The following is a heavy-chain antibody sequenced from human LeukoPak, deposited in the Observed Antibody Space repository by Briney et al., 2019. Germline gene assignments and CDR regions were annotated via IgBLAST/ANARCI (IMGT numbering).Heavy chain of an antibody. D-gene: IGHD3-10*01. CDR1: GGSFSGYY. V-gene: IGHV4-34*01. J-gene: IGHJ4*02. CDR3: ARRGGFGSGSYLFDY. Sequence: SETLSLTCAVYGGSFSGYYWSWICQPPGKGLEWIGEINHSGSTNYNPSPKSRVTISVDTSKNQFSLKLSSVTAADTAVYYCARRGGFGSGSYLFDYWGQGTLVTVSS. CDR2: INHSGST.